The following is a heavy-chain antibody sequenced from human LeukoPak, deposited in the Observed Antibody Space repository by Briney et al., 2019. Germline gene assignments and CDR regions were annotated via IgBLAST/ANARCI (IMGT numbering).Heavy chain of an antibody. CDR2: IYYSGST. J-gene: IGHJ6*02. CDR1: GGSISSSSYY. CDR3: ASFSSSWYGWGYYYGMDV. Sequence: SETLSLTCTVSGGSISSSSYYWGWIRQPPGKGLEWIGSIYYSGSTYYNPSPKSRVTISVDTSKNQFSLKLSSVTAADTAVYYCASFSSSWYGWGYYYGMDVWGQGTTVTVSS. V-gene: IGHV4-39*01. D-gene: IGHD6-13*01.